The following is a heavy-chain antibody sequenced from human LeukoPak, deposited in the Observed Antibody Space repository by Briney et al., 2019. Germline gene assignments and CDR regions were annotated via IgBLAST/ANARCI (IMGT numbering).Heavy chain of an antibody. J-gene: IGHJ4*02. D-gene: IGHD5-18*01. Sequence: GGSLRLSCAASGFTFSSYAMNWVRQAPGKGLEWVSAINGSGGGTYYADSVKGRFTISRDNSKNTLYLQMNSLRAEDTAVYYCAKDAASAMVSMYDYWGQGTLVTVSS. CDR2: INGSGGGT. V-gene: IGHV3-23*01. CDR1: GFTFSSYA. CDR3: AKDAASAMVSMYDY.